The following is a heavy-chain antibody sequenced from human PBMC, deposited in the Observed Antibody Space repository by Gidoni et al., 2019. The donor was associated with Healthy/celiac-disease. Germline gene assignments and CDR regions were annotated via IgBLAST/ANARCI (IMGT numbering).Heavy chain of an antibody. J-gene: IGHJ4*02. CDR3: AKDLPTGFITMVRGVLFDY. CDR2: ISGSGVST. D-gene: IGHD3-10*01. CDR1: GFTCSSNA. V-gene: IGHV3-23*01. Sequence: EVQLLESGGGLVQTGGYLRLSCAASGFTCSSNAISWGRQAPGKGLEWVSAISGSGVSTYYADSVKGRFTISRDNSKNTLYLQMNSLRAEDTAVYYCAKDLPTGFITMVRGVLFDYWGQGTLVTVSS.